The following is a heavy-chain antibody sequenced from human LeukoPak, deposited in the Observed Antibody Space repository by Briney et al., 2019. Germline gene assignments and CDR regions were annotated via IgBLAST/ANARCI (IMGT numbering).Heavy chain of an antibody. V-gene: IGHV1-69*13. D-gene: IGHD2-15*01. CDR3: ARGYCSGGSCYKYYYYMDV. Sequence: SVKVSCKASGGTFSSYAISWVRQAPGQGLEWMGGIIPIFGTANYAQKFQGRVTITADESTSTAYMELSSLRSEDTAVYYCARGYCSGGSCYKYYYYMDVWGKGTTVTISS. CDR2: IIPIFGTA. J-gene: IGHJ6*03. CDR1: GGTFSSYA.